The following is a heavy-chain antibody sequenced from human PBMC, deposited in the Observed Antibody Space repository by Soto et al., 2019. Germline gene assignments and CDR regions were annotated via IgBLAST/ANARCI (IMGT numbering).Heavy chain of an antibody. J-gene: IGHJ4*02. CDR1: GFTFTNAW. CDR3: TRSPTPGIAAAGRYYANDD. CDR2: VKRKTNGGTT. V-gene: IGHV3-15*01. D-gene: IGHD6-13*01. Sequence: PGGSLRLSCAASGFTFTNAWMSWVRQAPGKGLEWVGRVKRKTNGGTTDYAAPVKDRFNISRDDSKNTLYLQMNNLKTEDTAVYYCTRSPTPGIAAAGRYYANDDWGQGTLVTVSS.